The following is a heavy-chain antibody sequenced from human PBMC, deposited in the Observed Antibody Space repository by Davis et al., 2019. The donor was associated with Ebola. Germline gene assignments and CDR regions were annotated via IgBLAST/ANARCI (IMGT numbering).Heavy chain of an antibody. CDR2: INPNSGGT. D-gene: IGHD3-3*01. Sequence: ASVKVSCKASGYTFTGYYMHWVRQAPGQGLEWMGWINPNSGGTNYAQKFQGRVTMTRDTSISTAYMELSRLRSDDTAVYYCARAPYDFWSGYYPLDYWGQGTLVTVSS. V-gene: IGHV1-2*02. J-gene: IGHJ4*02. CDR3: ARAPYDFWSGYYPLDY. CDR1: GYTFTGYY.